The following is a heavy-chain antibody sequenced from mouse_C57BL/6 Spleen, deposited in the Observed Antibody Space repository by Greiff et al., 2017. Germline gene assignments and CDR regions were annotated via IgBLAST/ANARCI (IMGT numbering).Heavy chain of an antibody. CDR1: GYTFTSYG. J-gene: IGHJ4*01. Sequence: VQLQESGAELARPGASVKLSCKASGYTFTSYGISWVKQRPGQGLEWIGEIYPRSGNTYYNEKFKGKATLTADKSSSTAYMELRSLTSEDSAVYFCATTTAQAYYYAMDYWGQGTSVTVSS. D-gene: IGHD3-2*02. CDR2: IYPRSGNT. CDR3: ATTTAQAYYYAMDY. V-gene: IGHV1-81*01.